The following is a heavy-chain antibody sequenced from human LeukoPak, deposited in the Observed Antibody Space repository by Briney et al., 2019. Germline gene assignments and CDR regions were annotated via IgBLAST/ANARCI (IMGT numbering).Heavy chain of an antibody. CDR3: ARRIAAAGNDAFDI. V-gene: IGHV3-48*01. CDR1: GFTFSSYS. CDR2: ISSSSSTI. J-gene: IGHJ3*02. D-gene: IGHD6-13*01. Sequence: PGGSLRLSCAASGFTFSSYSMNRVRQAPGKGLEWVSYISSSSSTIYYADSVKGRFTISRDNAKNSLYLQMNSLRAEDTAVYYCARRIAAAGNDAFDIWGQGTMVTVSS.